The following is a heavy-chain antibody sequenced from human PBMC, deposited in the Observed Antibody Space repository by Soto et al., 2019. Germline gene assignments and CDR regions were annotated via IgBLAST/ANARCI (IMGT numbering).Heavy chain of an antibody. V-gene: IGHV4-30-2*01. CDR3: TRSSSTVTTLDY. D-gene: IGHD2-2*01. CDR1: GGSISSGGYS. J-gene: IGHJ4*02. Sequence: QLQLQESGSGLVKPSQTLSLTCAVSGGSISSGGYSWSWIRQPPGKGLEWVGYIYHSGSTYYNPSLKSRVTISIDRSKNQFSLMLSSVTAADTAVYYCTRSSSTVTTLDYWGQGTLVTVSS. CDR2: IYHSGST.